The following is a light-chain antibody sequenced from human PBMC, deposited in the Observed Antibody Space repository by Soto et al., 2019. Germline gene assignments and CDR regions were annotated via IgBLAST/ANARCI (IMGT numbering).Light chain of an antibody. CDR1: TGAVTSGYY. J-gene: IGLJ1*01. V-gene: IGLV7-43*01. CDR3: LLYYGGAPKV. Sequence: QAVVTQEPSLTVSPGGTVTLTCASSTGAVTSGYYPNWFQQKPGQAPRALIYSTSNQHSWTPARFSGSLLGGNAALTLSGVQPEDEAEYYCLLYYGGAPKVFGTGTKLTVL. CDR2: STS.